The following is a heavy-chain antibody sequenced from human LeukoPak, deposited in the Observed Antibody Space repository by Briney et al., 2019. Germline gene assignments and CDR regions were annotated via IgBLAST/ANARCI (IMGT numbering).Heavy chain of an antibody. D-gene: IGHD6-13*01. CDR1: GGSTSSYY. Sequence: SETLSLTCTVSGGSTSSYYWSWIRQPPGKGLEWIGNIYYSGSTYYNPSLQSRVTISLDTSKNQFSLKLSPVTAADTAVYYCARSAFLVTAPGLYYFDYWGQGTLVAVSS. J-gene: IGHJ4*02. V-gene: IGHV4-59*12. CDR2: IYYSGST. CDR3: ARSAFLVTAPGLYYFDY.